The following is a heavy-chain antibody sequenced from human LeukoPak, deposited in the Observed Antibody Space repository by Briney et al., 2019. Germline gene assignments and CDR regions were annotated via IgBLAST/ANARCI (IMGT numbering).Heavy chain of an antibody. J-gene: IGHJ5*02. V-gene: IGHV3-48*02. CDR1: GFTFSTYS. Sequence: GGSLRLSCAASGFTFSTYSMSWLRQAPGKGLEWISYITSSSSTIYYADSVKGRFTISRDNAKNSLYLQMNSLRHEDTAVYYCARRVSTGNVYGWFDPWGQGTLVTVSS. D-gene: IGHD3-9*01. CDR3: ARRVSTGNVYGWFDP. CDR2: ITSSSSTI.